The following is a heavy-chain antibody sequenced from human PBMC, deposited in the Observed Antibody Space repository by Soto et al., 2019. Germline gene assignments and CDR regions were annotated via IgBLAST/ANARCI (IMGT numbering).Heavy chain of an antibody. V-gene: IGHV1-18*01. J-gene: IGHJ6*04. D-gene: IGHD2-15*01. Sequence: ASVKVSCKASGYTFTSYGISWVRQAPGQGLEWMGWISAYNGNTNYAQKLQGRVTMTTDTSTSTAYMELRSLRSDDTAVYYCARGCSGGSCYHTNYYYGMDVWGKGTTVTVPS. CDR3: ARGCSGGSCYHTNYYYGMDV. CDR1: GYTFTSYG. CDR2: ISAYNGNT.